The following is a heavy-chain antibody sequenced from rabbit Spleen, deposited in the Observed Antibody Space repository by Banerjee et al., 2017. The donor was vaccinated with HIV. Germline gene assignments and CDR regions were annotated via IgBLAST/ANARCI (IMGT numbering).Heavy chain of an antibody. J-gene: IGHJ4*01. D-gene: IGHD2-1*01. Sequence: QEQLVESGGGLVQPEGSLTLTCKASGFSFTDKDVMCWVRQAPGKGLEWIACIDTSNGDTDYANWPKGRFTISKASSTTVTLQMTSLTAADTATYFCVRDIGYDDDSEKGYFNLWGPGTLVTVS. CDR2: IDTSNGDT. CDR1: GFSFTDKDV. V-gene: IGHV1S45*01. CDR3: VRDIGYDDDSEKGYFNL.